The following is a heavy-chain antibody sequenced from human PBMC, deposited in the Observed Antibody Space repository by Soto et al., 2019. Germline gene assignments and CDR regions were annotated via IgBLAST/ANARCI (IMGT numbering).Heavy chain of an antibody. Sequence: QVQLVQSGAEVRKPGSSVKVSCKASGGTFSRHAISWVRQAPGQGLEWMGGIIPIFGTANHAQKFQGRVTIIADESTSTVYMELIRLRSEDTAMYYCARGWGYDSNDYYYAYWGQGTLVIVSS. CDR1: GGTFSRHA. CDR3: ARGWGYDSNDYYYAY. CDR2: IIPIFGTA. J-gene: IGHJ4*02. V-gene: IGHV1-69*01. D-gene: IGHD3-22*01.